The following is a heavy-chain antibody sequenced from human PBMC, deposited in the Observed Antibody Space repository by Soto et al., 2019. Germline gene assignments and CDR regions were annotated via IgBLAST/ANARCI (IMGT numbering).Heavy chain of an antibody. Sequence: GGSLRLSCAASGFTFDDYAMHWVRQAPGKGLEWVSGISWNSDNIVYADSVKGRFTISRDNAKNSLYLQMNSLRAEDTAVYYCARVRGGDFFFDYWGQGTLVTVSS. V-gene: IGHV3-9*01. CDR2: ISWNSDNI. J-gene: IGHJ4*02. CDR1: GFTFDDYA. D-gene: IGHD2-21*02. CDR3: ARVRGGDFFFDY.